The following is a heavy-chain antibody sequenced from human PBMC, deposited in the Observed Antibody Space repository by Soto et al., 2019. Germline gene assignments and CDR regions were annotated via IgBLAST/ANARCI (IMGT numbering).Heavy chain of an antibody. V-gene: IGHV3-30*18. CDR1: GFTFSSYG. CDR3: AKDSLVAARYYYGMDV. D-gene: IGHD6-6*01. J-gene: IGHJ6*02. Sequence: GSLSLSCAASGFTFSSYGMHWVRQAPGKGLEWVAVISYDGSNKYYADSVKGRFTISRDNSKSTLFLQMNSLRAEDTAVYYCAKDSLVAARYYYGMDVWGQGTTVTVSS. CDR2: ISYDGSNK.